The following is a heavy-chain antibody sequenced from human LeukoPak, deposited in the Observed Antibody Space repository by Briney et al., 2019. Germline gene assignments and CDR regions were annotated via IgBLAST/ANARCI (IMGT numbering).Heavy chain of an antibody. D-gene: IGHD2-21*01. CDR3: ARGWQLGGDLGDVFDI. CDR1: GYSFTGHY. Sequence: ASVKVSCKASGYSFTGHYIHWMRQAPGQGLEWMGWINPNSGGTNYAQKFQGRVTITADESTSTAYMELSSLRSEDTAVYYCARGWQLGGDLGDVFDIWGQGTMVTVSS. J-gene: IGHJ3*02. CDR2: INPNSGGT. V-gene: IGHV1-2*02.